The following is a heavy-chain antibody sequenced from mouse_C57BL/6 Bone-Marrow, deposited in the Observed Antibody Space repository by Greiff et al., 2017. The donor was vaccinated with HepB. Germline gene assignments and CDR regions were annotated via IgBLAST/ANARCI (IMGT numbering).Heavy chain of an antibody. J-gene: IGHJ4*01. V-gene: IGHV1-81*01. Sequence: VKLMESGAELARPGASVKLSCKASGYTFTSYGISWVKQRTGQGLEWIGEIYPRSGNTYYNEKFKGKATLTADKSSSTAYMELRSLTSEDSAVYFCARRRITTKAMDYWGQGTSVTVSS. D-gene: IGHD1-1*01. CDR3: ARRRITTKAMDY. CDR2: IYPRSGNT. CDR1: GYTFTSYG.